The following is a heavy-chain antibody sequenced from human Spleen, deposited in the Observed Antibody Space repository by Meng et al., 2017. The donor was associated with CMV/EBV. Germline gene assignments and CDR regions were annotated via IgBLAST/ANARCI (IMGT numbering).Heavy chain of an antibody. J-gene: IGHJ5*02. D-gene: IGHD3-16*01. CDR2: NSPGDSYT. V-gene: IGHV5-51*01. Sequence: GEAMKISCKGSGYSFTSYLIGWVRQTPGKGLEWMGINSPGDSYTRYSPSFQGQVTISADKSIRTAYLQWSSLKASDTAMYYCARRGGGEDWFDPWGQGTLVTVSS. CDR1: GYSFTSYL. CDR3: ARRGGGEDWFDP.